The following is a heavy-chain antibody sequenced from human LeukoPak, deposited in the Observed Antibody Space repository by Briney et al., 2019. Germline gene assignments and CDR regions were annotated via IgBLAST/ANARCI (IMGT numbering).Heavy chain of an antibody. CDR1: GDSASRYY. V-gene: IGHV4-59*08. CDR2: ISYSGST. D-gene: IGHD3-10*01. CDR3: ASSPRGTEYFHH. Sequence: PSETLSLTCTFSGDSASRYYWSCVRQPPGKGLEWIGYISYSGSTNYNPSLRGRVTISIDTSKNQFSLKLSSVTAPDTAVYYCASSPRGTEYFHHWGQGTLVTVSS. J-gene: IGHJ1*01.